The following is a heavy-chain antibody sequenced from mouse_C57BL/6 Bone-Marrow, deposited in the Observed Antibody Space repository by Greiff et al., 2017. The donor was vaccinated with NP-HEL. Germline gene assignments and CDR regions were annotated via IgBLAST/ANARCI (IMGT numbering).Heavy chain of an antibody. CDR2: IYPRSGNT. D-gene: IGHD2-10*01. CDR1: GYTFTSYG. CDR3: ARAAYPRYFDY. Sequence: VQLQESGAELARPGASVKLSCKASGYTFTSYGISWVKQRTGQGLEWIGEIYPRSGNTYYNEKFKGKATMTADKSSSTAYMELRSLTSEDSAVYFCARAAYPRYFDYWGQGTTLTVSS. J-gene: IGHJ2*01. V-gene: IGHV1-81*01.